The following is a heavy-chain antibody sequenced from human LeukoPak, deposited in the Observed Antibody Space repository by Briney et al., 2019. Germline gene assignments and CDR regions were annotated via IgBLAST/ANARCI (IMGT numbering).Heavy chain of an antibody. CDR2: IYPGDSET. V-gene: IGHV5-51*01. CDR1: GYTFTGYW. J-gene: IGHJ4*02. CDR3: ARHAVYGDYAASRTFYFDH. Sequence: GESLKISCKGSGYTFTGYWIGWVRQMPGKGLEWMAFIYPGDSETRYSPSFQGQVTISVDKSINTAYLQWSSLKASDTAIYYCARHAVYGDYAASRTFYFDHWGQGTLVTVSS. D-gene: IGHD4-17*01.